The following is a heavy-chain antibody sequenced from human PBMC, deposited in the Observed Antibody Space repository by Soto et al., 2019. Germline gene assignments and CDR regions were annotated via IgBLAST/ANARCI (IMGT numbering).Heavy chain of an antibody. CDR1: GLAFSSYW. CDR2: INQDGGEW. Sequence: EVQLVESGGGLVQPGGSLRLSCVVSGLAFSSYWMSWVRQAPGKGLEWGANINQDGGEWYYVDSVKGRFTISRDNAKNSLYLQMPSLRAEDTAVYYCARPARDCNSPGCANWGQGTLVTVSS. J-gene: IGHJ4*02. D-gene: IGHD2-2*01. CDR3: ARPARDCNSPGCAN. V-gene: IGHV3-7*01.